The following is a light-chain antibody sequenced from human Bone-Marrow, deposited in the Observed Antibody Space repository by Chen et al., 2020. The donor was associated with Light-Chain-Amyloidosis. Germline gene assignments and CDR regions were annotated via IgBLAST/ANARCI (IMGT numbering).Light chain of an antibody. Sequence: SYVLTQPSSVSVAPGQTATIACGGNNIGSTSVHWYQQTPGQAPLLVVYDDSDRPSGIPGRLSGSSSGNTATLSISRVEAGDEADDYCQVWDRSSDRPVFGGGTKLTVL. J-gene: IGLJ3*02. V-gene: IGLV3-21*02. CDR2: DDS. CDR1: NIGSTS. CDR3: QVWDRSSDRPV.